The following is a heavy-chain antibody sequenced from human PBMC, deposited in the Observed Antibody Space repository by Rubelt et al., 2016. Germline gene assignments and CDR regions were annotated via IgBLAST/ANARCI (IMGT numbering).Heavy chain of an antibody. J-gene: IGHJ6*02. D-gene: IGHD2-21*01. CDR2: ISGSGGST. Sequence: EVQLLESGGGLVQPGGSLRLSCAASGFTFSSYAMSWVRQAPGKGLEWVSAISGSGGSTYYADSVKGRFTIPRDNSKNTLYLQMNSLRAEDTAVYYCARDQCGGECYYDYYYGMDVWGQGTTVTVSS. CDR1: GFTFSSYA. CDR3: ARDQCGGECYYDYYYGMDV. V-gene: IGHV3-23*01.